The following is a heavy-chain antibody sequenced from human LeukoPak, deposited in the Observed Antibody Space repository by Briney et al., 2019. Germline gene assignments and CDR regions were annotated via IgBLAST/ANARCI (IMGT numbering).Heavy chain of an antibody. CDR3: ARVLTAFDI. CDR2: ISWNSGSI. V-gene: IGHV3-9*01. J-gene: IGHJ3*02. CDR1: GFTFDDYA. Sequence: GGALRLSCAASGFTFDDYAMHWVRQAPGKGLEWVSGISWNSGSIGYADSVKGRFTISRDNAKNSLYLQMNSLRAEDTAVYYCARVLTAFDIWGQGTMVTVSS. D-gene: IGHD3-10*01.